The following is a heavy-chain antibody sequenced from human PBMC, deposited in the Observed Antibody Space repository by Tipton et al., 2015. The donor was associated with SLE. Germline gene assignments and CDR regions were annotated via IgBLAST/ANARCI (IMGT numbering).Heavy chain of an antibody. Sequence: GSLRLSCAASGFPFTFYALNWVRQAPGKGLEWVSAISGSGGSTYYADSVKGRFTISRDNSKNTLYLQMNSLRAEDTAVYYCAKAYSSGWYLFGYWGQGTLVTVSS. CDR3: AKAYSSGWYLFGY. V-gene: IGHV3-23*01. D-gene: IGHD6-19*01. CDR2: ISGSGGST. CDR1: GFPFTFYA. J-gene: IGHJ4*02.